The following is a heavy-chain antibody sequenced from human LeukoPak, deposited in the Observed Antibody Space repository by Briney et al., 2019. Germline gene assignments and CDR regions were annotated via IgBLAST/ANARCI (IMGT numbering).Heavy chain of an antibody. CDR3: ARNNDMDV. CDR2: MNKDGSEK. D-gene: IGHD1/OR15-1a*01. J-gene: IGHJ6*02. V-gene: IGHV3-7*03. Sequence: PGGSLRLSCAASGFPFSSYSMTWVRQAPGKGPEWVASMNKDGSEKYYVDSVKGRFTISRDTAKNSLYLQMNNLRAEDTALYYCARNNDMDVWGQGTTVIVSS. CDR1: GFPFSSYS.